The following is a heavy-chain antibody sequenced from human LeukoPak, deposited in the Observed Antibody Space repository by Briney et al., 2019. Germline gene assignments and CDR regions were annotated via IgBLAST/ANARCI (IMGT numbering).Heavy chain of an antibody. CDR2: INKDGSEK. CDR1: GFTFSNHW. Sequence: GGSLRLSCSASGFTFSNHWTNWVRQAPGKGLEWVANINKDGSEKNYVDSVKGRFTISRDNAKNSLYLQMNYLRPEDTAVYYCARQDHGPDYWGQGTLVTVSS. V-gene: IGHV3-7*01. J-gene: IGHJ4*02. CDR3: ARQDHGPDY. D-gene: IGHD1-14*01.